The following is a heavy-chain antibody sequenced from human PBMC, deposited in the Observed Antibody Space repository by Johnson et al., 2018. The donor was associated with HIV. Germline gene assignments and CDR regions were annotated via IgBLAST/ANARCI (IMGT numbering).Heavy chain of an antibody. Sequence: VQLVESGGALVKPGGSLRLSCAASGFTFTNAWMSWGRQAPGKGLEWLGRIKSETDAGTTDYDAPVKDRFTISRDDSKNTLYMQMNSLNVADAAVYYCATTDIVGAFDIWGQGTMVTVSS. CDR3: ATTDIVGAFDI. V-gene: IGHV3-15*02. CDR1: GFTFTNAW. D-gene: IGHD2-15*01. CDR2: IKSETDAGTT. J-gene: IGHJ3*02.